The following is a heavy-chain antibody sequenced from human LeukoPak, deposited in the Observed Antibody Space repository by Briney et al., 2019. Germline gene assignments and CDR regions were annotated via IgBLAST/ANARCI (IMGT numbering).Heavy chain of an antibody. CDR2: IDPSDSDT. Sequence: GASLQISCKGSGYSFSSYWISWVRQMPGKGLEWMGRIDPSDSDTNYSPSFRGHVTISADTSISTAYLEWSSLKASDTAVYYCARYPGSYVIDYWGQGTLVTVSS. D-gene: IGHD1-26*01. J-gene: IGHJ4*02. V-gene: IGHV5-10-1*01. CDR1: GYSFSSYW. CDR3: ARYPGSYVIDY.